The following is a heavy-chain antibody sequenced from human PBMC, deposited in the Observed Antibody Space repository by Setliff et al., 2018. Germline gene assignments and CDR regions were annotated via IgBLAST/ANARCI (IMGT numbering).Heavy chain of an antibody. D-gene: IGHD2-2*01. CDR3: ARSTSWFSTNY. V-gene: IGHV1-3*04. J-gene: IGHJ4*02. CDR1: GYTFSSYA. CDR2: ISTNTGNP. Sequence: ASVKVSCKASGYTFSSYAMNWVRQAPGQGLEWMGWISTNTGNPTYAQGRVTMTRDTSTSTVYMELSSLRSEDTAVYYCARSTSWFSTNYWGQGTPVTVSS.